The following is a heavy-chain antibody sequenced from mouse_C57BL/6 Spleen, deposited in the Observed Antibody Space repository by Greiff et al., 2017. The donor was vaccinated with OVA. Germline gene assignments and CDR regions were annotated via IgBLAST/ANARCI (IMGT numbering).Heavy chain of an antibody. Sequence: VQLQQSGPELVKPGASVKISCKASGYSFTDYNMNWVKQSNGKSLEWIGVINPNYGTTSYNQKFKGKATLTVDQSSSTAYMQLNSLTSEDSAVYYCAKGSYYSKDWYFDVWGTGTTVTVSS. CDR2: INPNYGTT. D-gene: IGHD2-5*01. CDR3: AKGSYYSKDWYFDV. V-gene: IGHV1-39*01. J-gene: IGHJ1*03. CDR1: GYSFTDYN.